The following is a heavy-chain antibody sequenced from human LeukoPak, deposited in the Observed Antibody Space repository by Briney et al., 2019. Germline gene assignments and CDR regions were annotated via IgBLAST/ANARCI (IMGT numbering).Heavy chain of an antibody. D-gene: IGHD5-12*01. CDR1: GFTVSSNY. J-gene: IGHJ4*02. CDR2: ISISGTYI. CDR3: ARDLTPKYSGYEFDY. Sequence: GGSLRLSCAASGFTVSSNYMNWVRQAPGKGLEWVATISISGTYIYYADSVKGRFTISRDNAKNSLYLQMNSLRAEDTAVYYCARDLTPKYSGYEFDYWGQGTLVTVSS. V-gene: IGHV3-21*04.